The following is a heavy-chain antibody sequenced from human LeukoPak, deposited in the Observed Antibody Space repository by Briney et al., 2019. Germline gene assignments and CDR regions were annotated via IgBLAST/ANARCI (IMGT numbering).Heavy chain of an antibody. J-gene: IGHJ4*02. CDR3: ARINWNYPHYFDY. D-gene: IGHD1-7*01. CDR1: GGSISSYY. CDR2: IYTSGST. V-gene: IGHV4-4*09. Sequence: KPSETLSLTCTVSGGSISSYYWSWIRQPPGKGLERIGYIYTSGSTNYDPSLKSRVTISVDTSKNQFSLKLSSVTAADTAVYYCARINWNYPHYFDYWGQGTLVTVSS.